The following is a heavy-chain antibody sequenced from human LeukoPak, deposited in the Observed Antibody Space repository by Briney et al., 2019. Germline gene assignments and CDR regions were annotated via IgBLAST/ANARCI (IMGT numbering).Heavy chain of an antibody. D-gene: IGHD3-10*01. CDR1: GGSISSSNW. Sequence: KRSETLSLTCAVSGGSISSSNWWSWVRQPPGKGLEWIGEIYHSGSTNYNPSLKSRVTISVDKSKNQFSLKLSSVTAADTAVYYCARTMVRGVIYRFDIWGQGTMVTVSS. J-gene: IGHJ3*02. CDR2: IYHSGST. V-gene: IGHV4-4*02. CDR3: ARTMVRGVIYRFDI.